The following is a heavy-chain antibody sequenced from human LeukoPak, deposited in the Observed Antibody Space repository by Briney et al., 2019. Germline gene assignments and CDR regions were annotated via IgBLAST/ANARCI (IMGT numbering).Heavy chain of an antibody. CDR1: RYTFTGYY. D-gene: IGHD5-24*01. V-gene: IGHV1-2*02. Sequence: VASVKVSCKASRYTFTGYYMHWVRQAPRQGLEWMGWTNPNSGGTNYAQKFQGRVTMTRDTSISTAYMELSRLRSDDTGVYYCARARWLRELDYWGQGTLVTVSS. CDR3: ARARWLRELDY. J-gene: IGHJ4*02. CDR2: TNPNSGGT.